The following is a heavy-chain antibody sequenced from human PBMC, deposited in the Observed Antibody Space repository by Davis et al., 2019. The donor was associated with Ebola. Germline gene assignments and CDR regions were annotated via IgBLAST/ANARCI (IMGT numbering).Heavy chain of an antibody. CDR3: ASLSGVRGVTQGMDV. J-gene: IGHJ6*02. V-gene: IGHV5-10-1*01. D-gene: IGHD3-10*01. CDR2: IDPSDSYT. Sequence: GESLKISCKGSGYSFTSYWISWVRQMPGKGLEWMGRIDPSDSYTNYSPSFQGHVTISADKSISTAYLQWSSLKASDTAMYYCASLSGVRGVTQGMDVWGQGTTVTVSS. CDR1: GYSFTSYW.